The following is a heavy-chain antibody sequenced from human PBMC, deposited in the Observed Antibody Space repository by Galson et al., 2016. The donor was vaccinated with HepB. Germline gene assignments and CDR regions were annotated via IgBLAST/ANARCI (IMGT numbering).Heavy chain of an antibody. CDR3: ARSDDFGGNLYFVY. V-gene: IGHV3-53*01. J-gene: IGHJ4*02. CDR2: IYADGRI. CDR1: GFSVGNSF. Sequence: SLRLSCAVSGFSVGNSFMSWVRQAPGKGLDWVSPIYADGRIYYADSVRGRFTISRDNSKNTVNLQMNSLRAEDTAVYYCARSDDFGGNLYFVYWGLGTQVTIAS. D-gene: IGHD4-23*01.